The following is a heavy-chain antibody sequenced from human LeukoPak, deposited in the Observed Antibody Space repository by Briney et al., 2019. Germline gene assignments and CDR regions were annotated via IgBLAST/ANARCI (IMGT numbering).Heavy chain of an antibody. J-gene: IGHJ4*02. CDR2: ISSSSSYI. Sequence: GGSLRLSCAASGFTFSSYTMNWVRQAPGKGLEWVSSISSSSSYIYYADSVKGRFTISRDSAKNSLYLQMNSLRAEDTAVYYCATLGWIEGFDYWGQGTLVTVSS. CDR3: ATLGWIEGFDY. CDR1: GFTFSSYT. D-gene: IGHD6-19*01. V-gene: IGHV3-21*01.